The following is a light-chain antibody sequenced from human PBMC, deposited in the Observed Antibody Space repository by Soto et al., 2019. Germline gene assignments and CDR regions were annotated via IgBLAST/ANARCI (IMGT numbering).Light chain of an antibody. J-gene: IGKJ1*01. CDR2: GAS. CDR3: QQYTARPPWT. Sequence: EIVMTQSPVTLSVSPGERATLSCRASHHVATNLAWYQQKPGQPTRLLIYGASTRATGVSARFSGSGSGTEFTLTISSLLSDDFAVYYCQQYTARPPWTFGQGTRL. CDR1: HHVATN. V-gene: IGKV3-15*01.